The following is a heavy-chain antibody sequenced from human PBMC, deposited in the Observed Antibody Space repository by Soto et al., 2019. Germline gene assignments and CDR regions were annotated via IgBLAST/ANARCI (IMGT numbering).Heavy chain of an antibody. CDR1: GFTFSSYW. CDR3: ARGEDIVGVPAAPR. V-gene: IGHV3-7*01. Sequence: GGSLRLSCAASGFTFSSYWMNWVRQAPGKGLEWVASIKQDGSEKYYVDSVKGRFTISRENAKNSLYLQMNSLRGEDTAVYYCARGEDIVGVPAAPRWGQGTLVTVSS. D-gene: IGHD2-2*01. CDR2: IKQDGSEK. J-gene: IGHJ1*01.